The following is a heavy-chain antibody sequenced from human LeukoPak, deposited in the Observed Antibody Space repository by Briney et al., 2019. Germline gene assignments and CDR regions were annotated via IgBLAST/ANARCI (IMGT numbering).Heavy chain of an antibody. CDR2: ISWDGGST. J-gene: IGHJ4*02. V-gene: IGHV3-43D*03. CDR3: AKDNRERVATITYFPDY. Sequence: PGGSLRLSCVASGFTFDDYAMHWVRQAPGKGLEWVSLISWDGGSTYYADSVKGRFTISRDNGKNSLYLQMNSLRAEDTALYYCAKDNRERVATITYFPDYWGQGTLVTVSS. D-gene: IGHD5-12*01. CDR1: GFTFDDYA.